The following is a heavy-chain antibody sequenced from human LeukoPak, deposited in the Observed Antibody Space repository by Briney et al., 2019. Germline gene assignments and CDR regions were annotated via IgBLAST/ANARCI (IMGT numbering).Heavy chain of an antibody. V-gene: IGHV4-34*01. D-gene: IGHD4-17*01. J-gene: IGHJ4*02. CDR2: INHSGST. CDR1: GGSFSGYY. CDR3: ARGRGTMTRFYFDY. Sequence: SETLSLTCAVYGGSFSGYYWSWIRQPPGKGLEWIGEINHSGSTNYNPSLKSRVTISVDTSKNQFSLKLSSVTAADTAVYYCARGRGTMTRFYFDYWGQGTLVTVSS.